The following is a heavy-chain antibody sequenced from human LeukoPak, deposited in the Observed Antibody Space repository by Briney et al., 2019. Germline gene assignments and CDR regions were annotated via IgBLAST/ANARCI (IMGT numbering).Heavy chain of an antibody. J-gene: IGHJ4*02. Sequence: SETLSLTCTVSGYSISSGYYWAWIRQPPGKGLEWIGSIFHTGSTYHNPSLKSRVTISVDTSKNQFSLKLNSATAADTAVYYCARDHSSSSEDYWGQGTLVTVSS. CDR3: ARDHSSSSEDY. CDR1: GYSISSGYY. CDR2: IFHTGST. V-gene: IGHV4-38-2*02. D-gene: IGHD6-13*01.